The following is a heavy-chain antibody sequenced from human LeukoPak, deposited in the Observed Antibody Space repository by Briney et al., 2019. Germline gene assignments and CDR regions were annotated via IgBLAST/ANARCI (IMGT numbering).Heavy chain of an antibody. D-gene: IGHD3-3*01. Sequence: PGGSLRLSCAASGFPFSSYGMHWVRQAPGKGLEWVALISYDGNIKYYADSLKGRFTISRDNSKNTLYLQMNSLRAEDTALYYCAKVLNSDFWSTYSYSEHFFYHGLDVWGQGTTVTVSS. CDR2: ISYDGNIK. J-gene: IGHJ6*02. CDR1: GFPFSSYG. V-gene: IGHV3-30*18. CDR3: AKVLNSDFWSTYSYSEHFFYHGLDV.